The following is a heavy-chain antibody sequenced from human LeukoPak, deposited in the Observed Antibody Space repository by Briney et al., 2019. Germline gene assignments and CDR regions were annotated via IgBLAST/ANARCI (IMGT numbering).Heavy chain of an antibody. J-gene: IGHJ4*02. CDR3: ARGSGEVGAAFDY. CDR2: INPSGGST. D-gene: IGHD1-26*01. CDR1: GYTFTSYY. Sequence: ASVKVSFKASGYTFTSYYMHWVRQAPGQRLEWMGIINPSGGSTSYAQKFQGRVTMTSDTSTSTVYMELSSLRSEDTAVYCCARGSGEVGAAFDYWGQGTLVTVSS. V-gene: IGHV1-46*01.